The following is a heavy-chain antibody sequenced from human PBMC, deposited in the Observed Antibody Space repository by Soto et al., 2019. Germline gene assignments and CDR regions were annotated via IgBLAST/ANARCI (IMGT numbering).Heavy chain of an antibody. CDR3: GGGRSGQIVIFY. Sequence: ASVKVSCKTSGYTFTGHYIHWVRQAPQQGPEWMGEIGPESGATRSSEKFRGRVTMTMDTSITTVYMELRNLSPDDTAVYYCGGGRSGQIVIFYWGQGTPVTVSS. CDR2: IGPESGAT. J-gene: IGHJ4*02. V-gene: IGHV1-2*02. CDR1: GYTFTGHY. D-gene: IGHD1-26*01.